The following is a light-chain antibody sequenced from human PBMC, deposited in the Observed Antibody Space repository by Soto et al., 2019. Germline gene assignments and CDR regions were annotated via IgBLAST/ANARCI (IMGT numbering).Light chain of an antibody. CDR1: QGISNY. Sequence: DIQMPQSPSSLSASVGDRVTITCRASQGISNYLAWYQQIPGKVPKLLISAASTLQSGVTSRFSGSGSGTDFTLTISSLQPEDVATYYCQKYTNVPAFGGGTKVEIK. V-gene: IGKV1-27*01. J-gene: IGKJ4*01. CDR2: AAS. CDR3: QKYTNVPA.